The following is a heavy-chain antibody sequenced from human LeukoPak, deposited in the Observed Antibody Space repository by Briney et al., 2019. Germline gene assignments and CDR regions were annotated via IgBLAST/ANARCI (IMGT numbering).Heavy chain of an antibody. J-gene: IGHJ6*03. D-gene: IGHD3-3*01. CDR3: ARDPRLRFLEWSPGMDV. V-gene: IGHV1-18*01. Sequence: ASVKVSCKASGYTFTSYGISWVRQAPGQGLEWMGWISAYNGNTNYAQKLQGRVTMTTDTSTSTAYMELRSLRSDDTAVYYCARDPRLRFLEWSPGMDVWGKGTTVTVSS. CDR2: ISAYNGNT. CDR1: GYTFTSYG.